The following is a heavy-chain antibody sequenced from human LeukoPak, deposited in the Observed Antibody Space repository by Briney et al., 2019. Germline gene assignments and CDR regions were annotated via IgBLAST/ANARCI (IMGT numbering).Heavy chain of an antibody. J-gene: IGHJ4*02. Sequence: SETLSLTCTVSGGSISSSSDYWGWIRQPPGKGLEWIGSIYYSGSTYYNPSLKSRVTISVDTSKNQFSLKLSSVTAADTAVYYCARLPKITMVRGVIHYWGQGTLVTVSS. CDR2: IYYSGST. V-gene: IGHV4-39*07. CDR1: GGSISSSSDY. D-gene: IGHD3-10*01. CDR3: ARLPKITMVRGVIHY.